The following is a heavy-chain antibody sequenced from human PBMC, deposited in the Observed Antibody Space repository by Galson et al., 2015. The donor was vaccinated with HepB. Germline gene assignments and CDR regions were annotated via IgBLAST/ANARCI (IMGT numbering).Heavy chain of an antibody. CDR1: GFTFDDYA. CDR3: AKDSRCYGGVGYFYGSGIDFFGCFDQ. V-gene: IGHV3-9*01. Sequence: SLRLSCAASGFTFDDYAMHWVRQTPGKGLEWVSGLSWNSGSIGYADSVKGRFTISRDNAKKSLYLQMNSLTTEDTALYYCAKDSRCYGGVGYFYGSGIDFFGCFDQWGQGILVTVSS. J-gene: IGHJ4*02. CDR2: LSWNSGSI. D-gene: IGHD3-10*01.